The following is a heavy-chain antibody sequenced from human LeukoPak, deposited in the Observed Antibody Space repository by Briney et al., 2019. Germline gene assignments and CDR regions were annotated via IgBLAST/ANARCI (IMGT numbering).Heavy chain of an antibody. CDR2: IYYSGST. D-gene: IGHD3-9*01. Sequence: SQTLSLTCTVSGGSISSGGYYWSWIRQHPGKGLEWIGCIYYSGSTYYNPSLKSRVTISVDTSKNQFSLKLSSVTAADTAVYYCARVWDHYDILTGYYTSYYFDYWGQGTLVTVSS. J-gene: IGHJ4*02. CDR3: ARVWDHYDILTGYYTSYYFDY. V-gene: IGHV4-31*03. CDR1: GGSISSGGYY.